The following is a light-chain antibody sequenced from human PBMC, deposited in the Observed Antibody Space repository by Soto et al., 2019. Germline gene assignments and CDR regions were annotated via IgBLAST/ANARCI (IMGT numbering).Light chain of an antibody. V-gene: IGLV2-23*02. CDR2: EVT. J-gene: IGLJ1*01. Sequence: QSALTQPASVSGSPGQSITIPCTGTSGDVGSYNLVSWYQQHPGKAPKLLIYEVTEWPSGVSNRFSGSKSGNTASLTISGFQPDDEADYYCCSYAGNSEVFGTGTKVTVL. CDR3: CSYAGNSEV. CDR1: SGDVGSYNL.